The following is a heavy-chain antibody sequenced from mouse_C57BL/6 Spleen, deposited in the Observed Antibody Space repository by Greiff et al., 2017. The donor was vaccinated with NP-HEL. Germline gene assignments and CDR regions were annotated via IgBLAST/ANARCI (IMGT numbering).Heavy chain of an antibody. Sequence: VQLQQSDAELVKPGASVKISCKVSGYTFTDHTIHWMKQRPEQGLEWIGYIYPRDGSTKYNEKFKGKATLTADKSSSTAYMQLNSLTSEDSAVYFCASPGHYGLYAMDYWGQGTSVTVSS. CDR1: GYTFTDHT. D-gene: IGHD1-2*01. J-gene: IGHJ4*01. CDR3: ASPGHYGLYAMDY. CDR2: IYPRDGST. V-gene: IGHV1-78*01.